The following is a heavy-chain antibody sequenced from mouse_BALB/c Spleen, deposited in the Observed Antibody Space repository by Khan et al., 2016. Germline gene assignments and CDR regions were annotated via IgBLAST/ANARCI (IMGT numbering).Heavy chain of an antibody. CDR2: IDPANGNT. J-gene: IGHJ2*01. Sequence: VQLQQSGAELVKPGASVKLSCTATGFNIKDTYMHWVKQRPEQGLEWIGRIDPANGNTKYDPKFQGKATITADTSSNTAYLQLSSLTSEDTVVYYCAYGNPLDYWGQGTTLTVSS. D-gene: IGHD2-1*01. CDR1: GFNIKDTY. CDR3: AYGNPLDY. V-gene: IGHV14-3*02.